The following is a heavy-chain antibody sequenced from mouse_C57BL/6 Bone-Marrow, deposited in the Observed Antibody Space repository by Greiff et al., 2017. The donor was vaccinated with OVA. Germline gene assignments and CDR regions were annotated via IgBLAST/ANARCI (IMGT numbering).Heavy chain of an antibody. CDR3: ARRYYYGSSYGYFDV. CDR2: IDPSDSET. Sequence: QVQLQQPGAELVRPGSSVKLSCKASGYTFTSYWMHWVKQRPIQGLEWIGNIDPSDSETHYNQKFKDKATLTVDKSSSTAYMQLSSLTSEDTAVYNCARRYYYGSSYGYFDVWGTGTTVTVSS. CDR1: GYTFTSYW. V-gene: IGHV1-52*01. J-gene: IGHJ1*03. D-gene: IGHD1-1*01.